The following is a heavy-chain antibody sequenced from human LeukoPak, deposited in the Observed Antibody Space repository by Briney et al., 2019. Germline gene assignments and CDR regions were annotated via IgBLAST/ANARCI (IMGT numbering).Heavy chain of an antibody. CDR1: GFTFSSYG. CDR3: AKDRVVPADNSNWFDP. J-gene: IGHJ5*02. CDR2: ISYDGSNK. V-gene: IGHV3-30*18. D-gene: IGHD2-2*01. Sequence: PGGSLRLSCAASGFTFSSYGMHWVRQAPAKGLDCVAVISYDGSNKYYADSVKGRFTISRDNSKNTLYLQMNSLRAEDTAVYYCAKDRVVPADNSNWFDPWGQGTLVTVSS.